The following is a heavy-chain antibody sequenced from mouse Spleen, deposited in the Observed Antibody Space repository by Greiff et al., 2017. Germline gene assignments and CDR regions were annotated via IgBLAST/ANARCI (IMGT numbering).Heavy chain of an antibody. CDR3: ARDHN. Sequence: VQLQQPGPELVKPGASVKLSCKASGYTFTSYWMHWMPGPGLEWIGYINPSNGGTNYNDKFKSKATLTVVKSSSAAYMQLSSLTCEDAAVYYCARDHNWGQGTTLTVSS. CDR2: INPSNGGT. J-gene: IGHJ2*01. CDR1: GYTFTSYW. V-gene: IGHV1-53*01.